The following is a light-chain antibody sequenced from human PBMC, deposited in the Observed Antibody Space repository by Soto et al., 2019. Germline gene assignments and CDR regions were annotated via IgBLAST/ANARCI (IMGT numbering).Light chain of an antibody. V-gene: IGKV3D-15*01. J-gene: IGKJ1*01. CDR3: QQYNNWPWT. CDR1: QSGSDN. CDR2: DAS. Sequence: EIVLTPSPATLSVSPGERATLSCRASQSGSDNLAWYPQKPCQAPRLLIYDASTRATGIPARFGGSGSGTEFTLTISSLQSEDFAVYFCQQYNNWPWTFGHGTKVEIK.